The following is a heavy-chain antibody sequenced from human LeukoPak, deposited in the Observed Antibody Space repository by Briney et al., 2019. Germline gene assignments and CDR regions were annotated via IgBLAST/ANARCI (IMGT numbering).Heavy chain of an antibody. CDR3: ARDLVLSPNGGV. D-gene: IGHD2-8*01. Sequence: PGGSLRLSCAASGFTVSSNYMSWVRQAPGKWLEWVSVIYSGGSTYYADSVKGRFTFSRDNSRNTLYLQMNSLRAEDTAVYYCARDLVLSPNGGVWGQGNTVTVSS. J-gene: IGHJ6*02. V-gene: IGHV3-66*01. CDR2: IYSGGST. CDR1: GFTVSSNY.